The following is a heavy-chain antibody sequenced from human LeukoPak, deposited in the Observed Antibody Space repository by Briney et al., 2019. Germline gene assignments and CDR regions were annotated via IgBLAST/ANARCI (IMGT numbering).Heavy chain of an antibody. Sequence: GGSLRLSCAASGFTFSSYTMNWVRQAPGKGLEWVSSISSSSRYIYYADSLKGRFTVSRDNAKNSLHLQMNSLRAEDTAVYYCARDNVPYYDFWSGYLPVGWFDTWGQGTLVTVSS. J-gene: IGHJ5*02. CDR3: ARDNVPYYDFWSGYLPVGWFDT. CDR2: ISSSSRYI. CDR1: GFTFSSYT. V-gene: IGHV3-21*01. D-gene: IGHD3-3*01.